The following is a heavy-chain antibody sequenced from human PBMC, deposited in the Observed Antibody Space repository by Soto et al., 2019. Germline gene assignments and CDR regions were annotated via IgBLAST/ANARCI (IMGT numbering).Heavy chain of an antibody. Sequence: LRLSCAASGFTFSSYSMNWVRQAPGKGLEWVSSISSSSSYIYYADSVKGRFTISRDNAKNSLCLQMNSLRAEDTAVYYCARDRPFYGMDVWGQGXTVTVYS. V-gene: IGHV3-21*01. CDR3: ARDRPFYGMDV. CDR2: ISSSSSYI. CDR1: GFTFSSYS. J-gene: IGHJ6*02.